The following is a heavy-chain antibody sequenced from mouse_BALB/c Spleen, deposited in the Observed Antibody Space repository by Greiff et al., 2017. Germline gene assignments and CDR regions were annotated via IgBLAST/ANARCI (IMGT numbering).Heavy chain of an antibody. CDR3: ARNHFDY. CDR1: GFTFSSYA. CDR2: ISSGGST. V-gene: IGHV5-6-5*01. J-gene: IGHJ2*01. Sequence: EVHLVESGGGLVKPGGSLKLSCAASGFTFSSYAMSWVRQTPEKRLEWVASISSGGSTYYPDSVKGRFTISRDNARNILYLQMSSLRSEDTAMYYCARNHFDYWGQGTTLTVSS.